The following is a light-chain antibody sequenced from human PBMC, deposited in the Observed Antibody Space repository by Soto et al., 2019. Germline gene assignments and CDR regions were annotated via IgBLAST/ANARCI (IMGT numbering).Light chain of an antibody. CDR3: QQYNDFQYT. CDR2: KAT. CDR1: QTIGSG. Sequence: DIQMTQSPSTRSSSVGDGVTITCRASQTIGSGFAWYQQKPGKAPKLLIYKATNLQRGVPSRFSGSGSGTDFSLTIRSLRPVVSATDYCQQYNDFQYTCGQGTNLEI. J-gene: IGKJ2*01. V-gene: IGKV1-5*03.